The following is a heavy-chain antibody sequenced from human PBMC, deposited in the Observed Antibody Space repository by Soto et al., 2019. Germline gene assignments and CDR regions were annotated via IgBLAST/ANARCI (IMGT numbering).Heavy chain of an antibody. CDR3: ARDLYYDSSGYYGMDV. Sequence: QVQLQESGPGLVKPSETLSLTCTVSGGSISSYYWSWIRQPPGKGLEWIGYIYYSGSSNYNPSLKSRLTISVDTSKNQFSLKLSSVTAADTAVYYCARDLYYDSSGYYGMDVWGQGTTVTVSS. J-gene: IGHJ6*02. D-gene: IGHD3-22*01. CDR1: GGSISSYY. CDR2: IYYSGSS. V-gene: IGHV4-59*01.